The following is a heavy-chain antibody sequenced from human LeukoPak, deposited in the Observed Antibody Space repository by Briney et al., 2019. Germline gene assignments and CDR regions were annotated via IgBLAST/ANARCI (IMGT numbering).Heavy chain of an antibody. CDR1: GYTFTSYY. D-gene: IGHD6-13*01. CDR3: AREVEQLVDAFDI. Sequence: ASVKVSCKASGYTFTSYYMHWVRQAPGQGLEWMGIINPSGGSTSYAQKFQGRVTMTRDMSTSTVYMELSSLRSEDTAVYYCAREVEQLVDAFDIWGQGTMVTVSS. J-gene: IGHJ3*02. CDR2: INPSGGST. V-gene: IGHV1-46*01.